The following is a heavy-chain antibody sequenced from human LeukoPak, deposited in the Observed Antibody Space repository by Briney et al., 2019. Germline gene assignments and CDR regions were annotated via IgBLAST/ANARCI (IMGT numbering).Heavy chain of an antibody. CDR1: GFAFSGSA. V-gene: IGHV3-73*01. CDR3: TRGQFSFDP. Sequence: GGSLKLSCAASGFAFSGSAMHWVRQASGKGLEWVGRIRSKANSYATAYAASVKGRFTISRDDSKNTAYLQMNSLKTEDTAVYYCTRGQFSFDPWGQGTLDTVSS. CDR2: IRSKANSYAT. J-gene: IGHJ5*02.